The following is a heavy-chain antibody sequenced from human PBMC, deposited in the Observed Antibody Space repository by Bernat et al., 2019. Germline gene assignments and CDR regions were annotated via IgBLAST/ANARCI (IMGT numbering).Heavy chain of an antibody. CDR1: GFTFSSYG. CDR3: ARVDVVYDSSGPLLVGAFDI. CDR2: IWYDGSNE. V-gene: IGHV3-33*01. D-gene: IGHD3-22*01. J-gene: IGHJ3*02. Sequence: QVQLVESGGGVVQPGRSLRLSCAASGFTFSSYGMHWVRQAPGKGLEWVAVIWYDGSNEYYADSVKGRFTISRDNSKNTLYLQMNSLRAEDTAVYYCARVDVVYDSSGPLLVGAFDIWGQGTMVTVSS.